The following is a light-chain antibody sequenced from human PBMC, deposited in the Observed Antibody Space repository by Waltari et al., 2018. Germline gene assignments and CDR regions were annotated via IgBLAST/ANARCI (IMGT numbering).Light chain of an antibody. CDR3: SSYTSSNTWV. CDR2: DVS. CDR1: SSDIGSYNY. J-gene: IGLJ3*02. Sequence: SALTQPASVSGSPGQSITISCTGSSSDIGSYNYVSWYQQHPDKAPKLIIYDVSELPSGVSNRSSASKSGDTASLTISGLQAEDEADYYCSSYTSSNTWVFGGGTKVTVL. V-gene: IGLV2-14*01.